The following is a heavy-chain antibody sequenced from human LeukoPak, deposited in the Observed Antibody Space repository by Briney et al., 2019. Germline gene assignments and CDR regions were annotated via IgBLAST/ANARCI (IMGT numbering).Heavy chain of an antibody. J-gene: IGHJ3*02. D-gene: IGHD2-2*01. CDR1: GVSISSGGYY. V-gene: IGHV4-30-2*01. CDR3: ARSVVLTRGAFDI. CDR2: IYHSGST. Sequence: KPSETLSLTCTVSGVSISSGGYYGSWIRQPPGKGLEWLGYIYHSGSTYYNPSLKSRVTISVDRSKNQFSLKLSSVTAADTAVYYCARSVVLTRGAFDIWGQGTMVTVSS.